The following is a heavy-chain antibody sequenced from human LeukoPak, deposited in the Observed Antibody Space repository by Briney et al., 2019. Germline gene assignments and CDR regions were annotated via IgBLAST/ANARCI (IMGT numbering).Heavy chain of an antibody. CDR3: ARDRELWFGELLSSIIDY. J-gene: IGHJ4*02. CDR1: GYTFTGYY. D-gene: IGHD3-10*01. Sequence: ASVKVSCKASGYTFTGYYMHWVRQAPGQGLEWMGRINPSSGGTNYAQKFQGRVTMTRDTSISTAYMELSRLRSDDTAVYCCARDRELWFGELLSSIIDYWGQGTLVTVSS. CDR2: INPSSGGT. V-gene: IGHV1-2*06.